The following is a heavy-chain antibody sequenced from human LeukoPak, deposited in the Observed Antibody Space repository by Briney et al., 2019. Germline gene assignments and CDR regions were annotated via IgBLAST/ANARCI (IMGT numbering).Heavy chain of an antibody. V-gene: IGHV1-2*02. CDR3: ARSARMAAGGIPYYAMDV. D-gene: IGHD6-13*01. J-gene: IGHJ6*02. CDR1: GYSFTGYY. Sequence: ASVKVSCKASGYSFTGYYMHWVRQAPGQGLEWMGWINPNNGGTNSAQKSQGRVTMTRDTSISTVYMELNRLRTDDTAVYYCARSARMAAGGIPYYAMDVWGQGTTVTVSS. CDR2: INPNNGGT.